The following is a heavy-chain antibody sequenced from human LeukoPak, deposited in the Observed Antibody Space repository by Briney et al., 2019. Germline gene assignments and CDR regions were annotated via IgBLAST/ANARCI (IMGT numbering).Heavy chain of an antibody. D-gene: IGHD3-22*01. J-gene: IGHJ4*02. CDR3: ASAYYYDSSGYEPIYY. CDR1: GYTFTGYY. Sequence: ASVKVSCKASGYTFTGYYMHWVRQAPGQGLEWMGWINPNSGGTNYAQKFQGRVTMTRDTSISTAYMELSRLRSDDTAAYYCASAYYYDSSGYEPIYYWGQGTLVTVSS. CDR2: INPNSGGT. V-gene: IGHV1-2*02.